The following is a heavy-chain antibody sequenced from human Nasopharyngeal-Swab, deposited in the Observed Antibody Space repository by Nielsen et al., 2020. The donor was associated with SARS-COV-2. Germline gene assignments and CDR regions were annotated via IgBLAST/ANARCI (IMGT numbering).Heavy chain of an antibody. Sequence: ASVKVSCKTSTDTFTSYFVHWVRQAPGQGLEWMGVINPTGSVTTYAPLFEDRVTMTRDTSTTTVYMALGSLRSDDTAVYYCVRSTAARLGGLGSARKSYYYMDVWGKGTTVTVSS. V-gene: IGHV1-46*01. CDR1: TDTFTSYF. CDR2: INPTGSVT. J-gene: IGHJ6*03. D-gene: IGHD6-6*01. CDR3: VRSTAARLGGLGSARKSYYYMDV.